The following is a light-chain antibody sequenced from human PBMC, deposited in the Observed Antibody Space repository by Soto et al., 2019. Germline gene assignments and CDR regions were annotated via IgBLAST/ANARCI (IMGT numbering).Light chain of an antibody. Sequence: QSVLTQPPSASGTPGQRVTISCSGSSSNIGSNYVYWYQQLPGTAPKLLIYTNNQRPSGVPDRFSGPKSGTSASLAISGLRSEDEAYYYCAAWDDSLSGRLVFGGGTKLTVL. CDR2: TNN. CDR3: AAWDDSLSGRLV. CDR1: SSNIGSNY. V-gene: IGLV1-47*02. J-gene: IGLJ3*02.